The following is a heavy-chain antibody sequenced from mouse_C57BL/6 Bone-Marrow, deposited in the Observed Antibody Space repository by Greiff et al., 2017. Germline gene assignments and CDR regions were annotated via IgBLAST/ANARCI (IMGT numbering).Heavy chain of an antibody. Sequence: QVQLQQPGAELVKPGASVKMSCKASGYTFTSYWITWVKQRPGQGLEWIGDIYPGSGSTNYNEKFKSKATLTVDTPSSTAYMQHSSLTSEASAVYDCARWDYSNPYYAMDYWGQGTSVTVSS. J-gene: IGHJ4*01. CDR1: GYTFTSYW. CDR3: ARWDYSNPYYAMDY. D-gene: IGHD2-5*01. CDR2: IYPGSGST. V-gene: IGHV1-55*01.